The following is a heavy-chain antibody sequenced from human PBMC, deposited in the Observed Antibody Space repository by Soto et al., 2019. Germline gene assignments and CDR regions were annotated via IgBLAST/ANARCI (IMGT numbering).Heavy chain of an antibody. CDR1: GGSISSGDYY. Sequence: TLSLTCTVSGGSISSGDYYWSWIRQPPGKGPEWIGYIYYSGSTYYNPSLKSRVTISVDTSKNQFSLKLSSVTAADTAVYYCARLYSSSSPFDYWGQGTLVTVSS. CDR3: ARLYSSSSPFDY. V-gene: IGHV4-30-4*01. D-gene: IGHD6-6*01. J-gene: IGHJ4*02. CDR2: IYYSGST.